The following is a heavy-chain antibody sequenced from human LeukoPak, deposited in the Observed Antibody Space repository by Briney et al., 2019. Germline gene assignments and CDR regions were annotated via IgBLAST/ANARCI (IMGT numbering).Heavy chain of an antibody. Sequence: ASVKVSCKASGYTFTTYYMHWVRQAPGQGLEWMGWISAYNGNTNYAQKLQGRVTMTTDTSTSTACMELRSLRSDDTAVYYCARSYYDILTGSGWFDPWGQGTLVTVSS. CDR3: ARSYYDILTGSGWFDP. CDR1: GYTFTTYY. V-gene: IGHV1-18*04. J-gene: IGHJ5*02. CDR2: ISAYNGNT. D-gene: IGHD3-9*01.